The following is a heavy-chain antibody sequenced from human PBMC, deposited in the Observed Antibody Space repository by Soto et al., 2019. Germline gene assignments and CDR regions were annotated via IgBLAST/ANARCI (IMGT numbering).Heavy chain of an antibody. D-gene: IGHD4-17*01. CDR3: ARDPPDGDYFFDY. CDR2: ISDDGSTL. J-gene: IGHJ4*02. Sequence: QVQLVKSGGGFVQPGKSLRLSCAVSGFTFRTYGMHWVRQAPRKGLEWLAFISDDGSTLYYADSLKGRFTISRDNSKNTLHLQMTSLSVEDTAVYYCARDPPDGDYFFDYWGQGTLVTVSS. CDR1: GFTFRTYG. V-gene: IGHV3-30*03.